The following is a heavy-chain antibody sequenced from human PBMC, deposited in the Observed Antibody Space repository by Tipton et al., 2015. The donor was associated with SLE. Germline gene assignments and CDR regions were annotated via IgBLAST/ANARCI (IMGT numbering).Heavy chain of an antibody. V-gene: IGHV4-4*02. CDR2: IYHSGST. J-gene: IGHJ2*01. D-gene: IGHD7-27*01. Sequence: SLRLSCAVSGGSISSSNWWSWVRQPPGKGLEWIGDIYHSGSTNYNPSLKSRVTISVDKSKNQFSLKLSSVTAADTAVYYCAKTGMGWYFDLWGRGTLVTVSS. CDR1: GGSISSSNW. CDR3: AKTGMGWYFDL.